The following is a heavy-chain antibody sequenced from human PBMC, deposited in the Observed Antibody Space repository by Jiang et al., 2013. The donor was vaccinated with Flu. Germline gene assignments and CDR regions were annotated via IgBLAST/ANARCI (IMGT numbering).Heavy chain of an antibody. CDR1: GFTFSIYG. CDR3: AKVVPGDAPQALDS. Sequence: AASGFTFSIYGMQWVRQAPGKGLEWVAIHITWRNLERVCRLREGPEFTISRDNSENTVYLQMNSLTGDDTATYYCAKVVPGDAPQALDSWGQGALVTVSS. V-gene: IGHV3-30*18. CDR2: HITWRNLE. J-gene: IGHJ4*02. D-gene: IGHD3-16*01.